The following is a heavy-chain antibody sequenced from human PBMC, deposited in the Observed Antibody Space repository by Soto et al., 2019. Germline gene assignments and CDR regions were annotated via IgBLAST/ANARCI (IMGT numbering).Heavy chain of an antibody. Sequence: SVKVSCKASGGTFSSYAISWVRQAPGQGLEWMGGIIPIFGTANYAQKFQGRVTITADESTSTAYMELSSLRSEDTAVYYCARLEYRSSWYKGGYYYYGMDVWGQGTTVTV. D-gene: IGHD6-13*01. CDR2: IIPIFGTA. J-gene: IGHJ6*02. CDR1: GGTFSSYA. CDR3: ARLEYRSSWYKGGYYYYGMDV. V-gene: IGHV1-69*13.